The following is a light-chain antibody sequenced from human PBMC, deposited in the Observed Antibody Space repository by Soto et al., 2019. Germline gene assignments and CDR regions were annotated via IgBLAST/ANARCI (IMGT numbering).Light chain of an antibody. J-gene: IGKJ1*01. CDR3: QQYGSSGT. V-gene: IGKV3-20*01. CDR1: QSVSNNY. CDR2: GAS. Sequence: EIVLPQSPGTLSLSPGESATLSCRASQSVSNNYLAWYQHNPGQAPRLLIYGASNRATGIPDRFSGSGSGTDFTLTISRLEPEDFAVYYCQQYGSSGTVGQGTKVDIK.